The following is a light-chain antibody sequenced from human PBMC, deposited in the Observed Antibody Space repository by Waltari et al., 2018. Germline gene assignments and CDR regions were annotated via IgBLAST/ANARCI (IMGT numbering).Light chain of an antibody. CDR2: SAS. CDR1: QTVDSN. J-gene: IGKJ1*01. CDR3: QQYNDWPQT. V-gene: IGKV3-15*01. Sequence: EIVMTQSPATLSVSSGERATLSCRASQTVDSNLAWYQQKPGQAPRLLIYSASTRDTGIPPRFSGRGSGTEFTLTISSLQSEDFAVYYCQQYNDWPQTFGQGTKVEIK.